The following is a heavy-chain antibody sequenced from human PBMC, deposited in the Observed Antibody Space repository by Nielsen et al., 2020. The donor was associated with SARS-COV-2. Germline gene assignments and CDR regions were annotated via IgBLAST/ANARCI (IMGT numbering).Heavy chain of an antibody. CDR1: GFSLSTSGMC. Sequence: SGPTLVKPTQTLTLTCTFSGFSLSTSGMCVSWIRQPPGKALEWLARIDWDDDKYYSTSLKTRLTISKDTSKNQVVLTMTNMDPVDTATYYCARITSDWYLGTGGGYGMDVWGQGTTVTVSS. J-gene: IGHJ6*02. D-gene: IGHD6-19*01. CDR2: IDWDDDK. V-gene: IGHV2-70*11. CDR3: ARITSDWYLGTGGGYGMDV.